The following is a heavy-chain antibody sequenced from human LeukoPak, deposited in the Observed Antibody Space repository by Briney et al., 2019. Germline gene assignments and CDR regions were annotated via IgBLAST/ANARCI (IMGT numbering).Heavy chain of an antibody. J-gene: IGHJ4*02. V-gene: IGHV4-34*01. D-gene: IGHD6-19*01. CDR3: VKSGGYGLIDY. CDR2: INHSGST. Sequence: SETLSLTCAVYGESFSGYYWTWIRQPPGKGLEWIGEINHSGSTNYNPSLKSRVTISLDTSKNQFSLRLSSVTAADTAMYYCVKSGGYGLIDYWGQGTLVTVSS. CDR1: GESFSGYY.